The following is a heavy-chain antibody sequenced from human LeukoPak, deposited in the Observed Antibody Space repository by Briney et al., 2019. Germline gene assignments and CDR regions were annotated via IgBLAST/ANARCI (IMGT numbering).Heavy chain of an antibody. V-gene: IGHV4-4*07. J-gene: IGHJ4*02. CDR3: ARDSDKTAMVFKSFDY. D-gene: IGHD5-18*01. CDR2: ISTTGST. Sequence: SETLSLTCTVSGASISDYYWSWIRQSAGKGLEWIGRISTTGSTYYNPTFQSRVTMSADPSKTLFFLRLRSVTAADTAVYYCARDSDKTAMVFKSFDYWGQGTLVTVSS. CDR1: GASISDYY.